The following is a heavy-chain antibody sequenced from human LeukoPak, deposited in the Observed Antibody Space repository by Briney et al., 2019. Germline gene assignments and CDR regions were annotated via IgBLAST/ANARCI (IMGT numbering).Heavy chain of an antibody. CDR1: GYTFTSYD. Sequence: ASVKVSCKASGYTFTSYDINWVRQATGQGLEWMGWMNPNSGNTGYAQKFQDRVTMTRNTSISTAYMELSSLRSEGTAVYYCARQLEPGYNWFDPWGQGTLVTVSS. CDR3: ARQLEPGYNWFDP. V-gene: IGHV1-8*01. J-gene: IGHJ5*02. CDR2: MNPNSGNT. D-gene: IGHD1-1*01.